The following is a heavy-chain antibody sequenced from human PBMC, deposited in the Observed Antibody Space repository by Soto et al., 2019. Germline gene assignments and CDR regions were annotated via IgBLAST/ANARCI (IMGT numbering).Heavy chain of an antibody. Sequence: GGSLRLSCTASQFTFNVYGMSWVRQAPGKGLEWVSSISVTGENSLYADSVRGRFTVSRDNSKDILYLQMNSLRVDDTAMYYWAKHHAAWPSNRLGAWGQGALVAASS. V-gene: IGHV3-23*01. CDR1: QFTFNVYG. CDR2: ISVTGENS. J-gene: IGHJ5*02. CDR3: AKHHAAWPSNRLGA.